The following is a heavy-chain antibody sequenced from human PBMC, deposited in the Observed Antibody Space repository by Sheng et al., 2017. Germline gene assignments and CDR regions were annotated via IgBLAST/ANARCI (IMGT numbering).Heavy chain of an antibody. V-gene: IGHV4-34*01. CDR1: GGSFNFYS. J-gene: IGHJ5*02. Sequence: QVHLQQWGAGLLKPSETLSLSCAVFGGSFNFYSWSWIRQPPGKGLEWIGEINHGGSTNYNPSLTGRVTISLDTSKNLISLKLTSVTAADTGVYYCAKGASWGQGTLVTVSS. CDR2: INHGGST. CDR3: AKGAS.